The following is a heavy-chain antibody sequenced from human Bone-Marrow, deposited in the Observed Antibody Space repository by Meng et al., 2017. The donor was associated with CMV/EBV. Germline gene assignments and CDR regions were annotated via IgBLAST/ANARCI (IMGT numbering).Heavy chain of an antibody. V-gene: IGHV1-69*05. CDR2: IIPILGIA. CDR1: GGTFSSYA. Sequence: VKVSCKASGGTFSSYAISWVRQAPGQGLEWMGGIIPILGIANYAQKFQGRVTITTDESTSTAYMELSSLRSEDTAVYYCASSPTPEPLLRLPDRYYYYGMDVWGQGTTVTVSS. D-gene: IGHD3-16*01. CDR3: ASSPTPEPLLRLPDRYYYYGMDV. J-gene: IGHJ6*02.